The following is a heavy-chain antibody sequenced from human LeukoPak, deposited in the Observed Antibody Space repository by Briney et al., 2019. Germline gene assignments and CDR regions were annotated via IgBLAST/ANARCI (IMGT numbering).Heavy chain of an antibody. CDR1: GFTFSSYA. J-gene: IGHJ4*02. D-gene: IGHD2-15*01. V-gene: IGHV3-30*04. Sequence: GGSLRLSCAASGFTFSSYAMHWVRQAPGKGLEWVAVISYDGSNKYYADSVKGRFTISRDNSKNTLYLQMNSLRAEDTAVYYCARDPEDIVVVVAANEQWLGTWFDYWGQGTLVTVSS. CDR2: ISYDGSNK. CDR3: ARDPEDIVVVVAANEQWLGTWFDY.